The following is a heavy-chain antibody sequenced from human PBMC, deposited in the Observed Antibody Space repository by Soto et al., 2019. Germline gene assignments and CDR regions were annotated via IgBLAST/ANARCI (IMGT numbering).Heavy chain of an antibody. D-gene: IGHD3-22*01. Sequence: GRSLRLSCAASGFTFSSYAMHWVRQAPGKGLEWVAVISYDGSNKYYADSVKGRFTISRDNSKNTLYLQMNSLRAEDTAVYYCARDPYYYDSSGDAFDIWGQGTMVTVSS. CDR2: ISYDGSNK. CDR3: ARDPYYYDSSGDAFDI. V-gene: IGHV3-30*04. J-gene: IGHJ3*02. CDR1: GFTFSSYA.